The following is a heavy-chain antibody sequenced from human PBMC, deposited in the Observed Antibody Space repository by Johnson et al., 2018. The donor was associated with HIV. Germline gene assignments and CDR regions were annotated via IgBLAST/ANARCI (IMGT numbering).Heavy chain of an antibody. Sequence: VQLVESGGVVVQPGGSLRLSCAASGFTFSNAWMNWVRQAPGKGLEWIGRIKSKTDGGTTDYAAPVKGRFTISRDDSKNTLYLQMNSLKTEDTAVYYCTTDLIRRYYGSGLRDAFDIWGQGTLVTVSS. V-gene: IGHV3-15*01. D-gene: IGHD3-10*01. CDR3: TTDLIRRYYGSGLRDAFDI. CDR1: GFTFSNAW. CDR2: IKSKTDGGTT. J-gene: IGHJ3*02.